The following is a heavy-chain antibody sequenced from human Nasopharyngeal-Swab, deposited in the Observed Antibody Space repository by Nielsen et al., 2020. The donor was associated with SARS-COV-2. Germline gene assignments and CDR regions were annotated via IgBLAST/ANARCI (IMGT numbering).Heavy chain of an antibody. Sequence: WIRQPPGQGLEWVAVISYDGSNKYYADSVKGRFTISRDNSKNTLYLQMNSLRAEDTAVYYCAKDRSRGIFGVVIITYYFDYWGQGTLVTVSS. CDR2: ISYDGSNK. D-gene: IGHD3-3*02. V-gene: IGHV3-30*18. CDR3: AKDRSRGIFGVVIITYYFDY. J-gene: IGHJ4*02.